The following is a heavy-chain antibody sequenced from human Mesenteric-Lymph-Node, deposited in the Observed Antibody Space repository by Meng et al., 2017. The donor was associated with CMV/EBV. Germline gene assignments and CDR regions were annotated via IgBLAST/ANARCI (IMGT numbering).Heavy chain of an antibody. CDR3: ARDGGGSYDFWSGYHT. CDR1: GFTFSDYS. Sequence: GESLKISCAASGFTFSDYSMNWVRQAPGKGLEWVSSISSSSSYIYYADSVKGRFTISRDNAKNSLYLQMNSLRAEDTAVYYCARDGGGSYDFWSGYHTWGQGTLVTVSS. D-gene: IGHD3-3*01. J-gene: IGHJ5*02. CDR2: ISSSSSYI. V-gene: IGHV3-21*01.